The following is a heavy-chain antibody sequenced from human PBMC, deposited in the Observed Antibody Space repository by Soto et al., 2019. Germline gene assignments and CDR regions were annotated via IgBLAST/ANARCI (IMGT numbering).Heavy chain of an antibody. D-gene: IGHD4-17*01. V-gene: IGHV3-30-3*01. CDR3: ARDLGNYGDYVDY. CDR1: GFTFSSYA. Sequence: QVQLVESGGGVVQPGRSLRLSCAASGFTFSSYAMHWVRQAPGKGLEWVAVISYDGSNKYYADSVKGRFTISRDNSKNTLYLQMNIRRAEDTAVYYCARDLGNYGDYVDYWGQGTLVTVSS. CDR2: ISYDGSNK. J-gene: IGHJ4*02.